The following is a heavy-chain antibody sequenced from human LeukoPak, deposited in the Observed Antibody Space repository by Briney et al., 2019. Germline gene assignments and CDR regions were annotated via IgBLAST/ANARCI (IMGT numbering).Heavy chain of an antibody. CDR1: GFNLSSYV. D-gene: IGHD2-2*01. J-gene: IGHJ4*02. CDR3: ASRGYQLLIPFDY. CDR2: ISGSGGST. Sequence: GGSLRLSCAASGFNLSSYVMTWVRQAPGKGLEWVSAISGSGGSTYYADSVKGRFTISRDNSKNTLYLQMNSLRAEDTAVYYCASRGYQLLIPFDYWGQGTLVTVSS. V-gene: IGHV3-23*01.